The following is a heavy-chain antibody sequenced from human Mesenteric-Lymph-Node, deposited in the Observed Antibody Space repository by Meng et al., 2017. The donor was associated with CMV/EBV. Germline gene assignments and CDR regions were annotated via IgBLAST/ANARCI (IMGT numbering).Heavy chain of an antibody. CDR1: GFTFSSYW. CDR3: AKVALQAVRGPFDY. D-gene: IGHD3-10*01. CDR2: INSDGSST. J-gene: IGHJ4*02. Sequence: SGFTFSSYWMHWVRQAPGKGLVWVSRINSDGSSTSYADSVKGRFTISRDNSKNTLYLQMNSLRAEDTAVYYCAKVALQAVRGPFDYWGQGTLVTVSS. V-gene: IGHV3-74*01.